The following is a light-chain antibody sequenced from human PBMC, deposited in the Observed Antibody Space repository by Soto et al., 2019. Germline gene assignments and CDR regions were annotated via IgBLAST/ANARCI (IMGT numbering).Light chain of an antibody. V-gene: IGKV3-11*01. CDR1: QSVGTY. CDR2: DAS. Sequence: DIVLTQFPATLSLSPVERATLSCRASQSVGTYLAWYQHKPGQAPRLLIYDASKRAIGIPARFSGSGSGTDFALTISSLEPEDFAVYYCQQRSDWPPITFGQGTRLEIK. J-gene: IGKJ5*01. CDR3: QQRSDWPPIT.